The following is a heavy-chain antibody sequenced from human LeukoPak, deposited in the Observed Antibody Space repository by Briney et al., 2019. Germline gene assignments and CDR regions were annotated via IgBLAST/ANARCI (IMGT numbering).Heavy chain of an antibody. CDR1: GYTFTGYY. V-gene: IGHV1-2*06. D-gene: IGHD3-22*01. CDR3: ARAHSSGYYGFYFDY. Sequence: ASXXVSCMASGYTFTGYYMHWVRQAPGQGLEWMGRINPNSGGTNYAQKFQGRVTMTTDTSISTAYLELSRLRSYDTAVYYCARAHSSGYYGFYFDYWGQGTLVTVSS. J-gene: IGHJ4*02. CDR2: INPNSGGT.